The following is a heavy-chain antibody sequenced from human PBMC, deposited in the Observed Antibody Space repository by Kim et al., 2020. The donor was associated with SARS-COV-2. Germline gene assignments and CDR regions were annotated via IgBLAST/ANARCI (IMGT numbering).Heavy chain of an antibody. J-gene: IGHJ4*02. CDR3: VRGGLLAASRDFDY. CDR2: IDLFGSA. V-gene: IGHV4-34*01. CDR1: GGSFSGYQ. D-gene: IGHD2-15*01. Sequence: SETLSLTCAVDGGSFSGYQWSWIRQSPGKGLEWIGEIDLFGSANYNPSLKSRVAISVDTSKNQFSLNLSSVTAADTAFYYCVRGGLLAASRDFDYWGQGTLVTVSS.